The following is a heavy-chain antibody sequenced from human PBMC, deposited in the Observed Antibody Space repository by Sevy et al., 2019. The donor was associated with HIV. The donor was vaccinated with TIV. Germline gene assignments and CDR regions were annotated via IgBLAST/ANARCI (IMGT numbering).Heavy chain of an antibody. J-gene: IGHJ4*02. CDR3: ARGGYYYDNAAYYPLDS. CDR2: IWSDGRFE. D-gene: IGHD3-22*01. CDR1: GFTFNNYA. V-gene: IGHV3-33*01. Sequence: GGSLRLSCAATGFTFNNYAMHWVRQTPGKGLEWVAIIWSDGRFENHGDSVKGRFTISRGNSKNTLYLQMNNVRVEDTAVYYCARGGYYYDNAAYYPLDSWGQGTLVTVSS.